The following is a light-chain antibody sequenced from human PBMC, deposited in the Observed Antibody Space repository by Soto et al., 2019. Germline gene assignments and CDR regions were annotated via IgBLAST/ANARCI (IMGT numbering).Light chain of an antibody. CDR1: SSDVGNYKY. J-gene: IGLJ1*01. Sequence: QAVLPQPASVSGSPGQSITISCTGTSSDVGNYKYVSWYQQHPGKAPKLMIYEVSNRPSGVSNRFSGSKSGNTASLTISGLQAEDETDYYFFSYTSSGTYVFGTGTKVTV. V-gene: IGLV2-14*01. CDR2: EVS. CDR3: FSYTSSGTYV.